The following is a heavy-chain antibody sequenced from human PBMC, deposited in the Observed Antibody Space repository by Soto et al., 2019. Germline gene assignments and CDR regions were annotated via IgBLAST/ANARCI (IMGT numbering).Heavy chain of an antibody. D-gene: IGHD3-3*01. CDR2: ISSSSSYI. V-gene: IGHV3-21*01. J-gene: IGHJ5*02. CDR3: ARVIVLRFLEWLSPLGS. Sequence: EVQLVESGGGLVKPGGYLRLSCAASGFTFSSYSMNCVRQAPGKGLEWVSPISSSSSYIYYADSVKGRFTISRDNAKNSLYLQLNSLRAEDTDVYYCARVIVLRFLEWLSPLGSWCQGTLVSVS. CDR1: GFTFSSYS.